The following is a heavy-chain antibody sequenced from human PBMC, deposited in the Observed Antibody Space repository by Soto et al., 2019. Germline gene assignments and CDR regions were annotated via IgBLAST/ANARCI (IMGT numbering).Heavy chain of an antibody. CDR1: GFTLRSYS. D-gene: IGHD2-8*01. CDR3: ARDPYCSNGVCLLDY. V-gene: IGHV3-48*01. J-gene: IGHJ4*02. CDR2: MSSSSSNI. Sequence: ESGGGLVQPGGSLRLSCAVSGFTLRSYSMNWVRQAPGKGLEWVSYMSSSSSNIYYADSVKGRFTISRDNAKNSLFLQMNSLRAEDTAVYYCARDPYCSNGVCLLDYWGQGTLVTVSS.